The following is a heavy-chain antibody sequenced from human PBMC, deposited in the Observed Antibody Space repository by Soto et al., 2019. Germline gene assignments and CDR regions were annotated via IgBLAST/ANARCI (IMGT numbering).Heavy chain of an antibody. V-gene: IGHV1-18*01. CDR3: ARGGGGDYAFEY. D-gene: IGHD4-17*01. Sequence: QVQLMQSGAEVKKPGASVKVSCKASGYTFTNYGFSWVRQAPGQGLEWMGWINAYNGNTNYAQKFQGRVPVTTDTSTSTANMELRSLRSDDTAVYYGARGGGGDYAFEYWGRGTLVTVSS. J-gene: IGHJ4*02. CDR1: GYTFTNYG. CDR2: INAYNGNT.